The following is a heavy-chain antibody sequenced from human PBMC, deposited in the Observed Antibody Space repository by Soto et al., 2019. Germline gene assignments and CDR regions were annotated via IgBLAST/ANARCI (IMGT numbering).Heavy chain of an antibody. CDR1: GFTFGDYA. V-gene: IGHV3-49*03. CDR2: IRSKAYGGTT. D-gene: IGHD3-10*01. J-gene: IGHJ5*02. CDR3: TRTPDYYARGWFDP. Sequence: GGSLRLSCTASGFTFGDYAMSWFRQAPGKGLEWVGFIRSKAYGGTTEYAASVKGRFTISRDDSKSIAYLQMNSLKTEDTAVYYCTRTPDYYARGWFDPWGQGTLVTVSS.